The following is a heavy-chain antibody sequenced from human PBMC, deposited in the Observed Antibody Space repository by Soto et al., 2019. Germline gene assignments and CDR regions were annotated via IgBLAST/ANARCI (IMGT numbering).Heavy chain of an antibody. V-gene: IGHV3-21*01. CDR3: ASGVQDGYNRFDR. Sequence: PGGSLRLSCAASGFTFGDYSMNWVRRAPGKGLEWVSSIASNTYYIYYADSVRGRFTISRDNAKNSLYLQMDSLRAEDTAVYYCASGVQDGYNRFDRWGQGTLVTVSS. CDR1: GFTFGDYS. J-gene: IGHJ4*02. CDR2: IASNTYYI. D-gene: IGHD5-12*01.